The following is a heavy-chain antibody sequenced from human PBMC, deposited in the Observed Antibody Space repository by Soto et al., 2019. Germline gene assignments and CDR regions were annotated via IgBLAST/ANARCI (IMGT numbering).Heavy chain of an antibody. CDR2: LNGNGDHT. D-gene: IGHD3-16*01. CDR1: GFSFGKHG. CDR3: SRLPPLVVPGAFILAT. J-gene: IGHJ5*02. Sequence: EVQLLESGGDLVRPGGSLKLSCEGSGFSFGKHGMSWVRQAPGKGLEWVAGLNGNGDHTYYTVSVRGRFTISRDNSKNTGFLQMNRLRVDDTGGYYCSRLPPLVVPGAFILATWGQGTRVTVSS. V-gene: IGHV3-23*01.